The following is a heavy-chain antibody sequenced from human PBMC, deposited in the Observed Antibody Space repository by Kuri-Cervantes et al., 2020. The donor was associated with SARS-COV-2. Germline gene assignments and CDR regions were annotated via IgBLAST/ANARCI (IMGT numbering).Heavy chain of an antibody. CDR3: TRAGYDNSGYYYSFDF. Sequence: SETLSLTCTVSGGSISSHYWSWIRQPPGKGLEWIGYVYSSGSTNYSPSLKSRVTMSVDTSKNQFSLKLTSVTAADTAVYYCTRAGYDNSGYYYSFDFWGRGTPVTVSS. J-gene: IGHJ4*02. V-gene: IGHV4-59*11. D-gene: IGHD3-22*01. CDR1: GGSISSHY. CDR2: VYSSGST.